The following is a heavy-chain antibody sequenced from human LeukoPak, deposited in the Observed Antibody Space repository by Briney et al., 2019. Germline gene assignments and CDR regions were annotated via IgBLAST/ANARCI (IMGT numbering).Heavy chain of an antibody. Sequence: GRSLRLSCAASGFTFSSYGMHWVRQAPGKGLEWVAVIWYDGSNKYYADSVKGRFTISRDNSKNALYLQMSSLRAEDTAVYYCARSYYYDSSHTVDYWGQGTLVTVSS. J-gene: IGHJ4*02. CDR2: IWYDGSNK. V-gene: IGHV3-33*01. D-gene: IGHD3-22*01. CDR1: GFTFSSYG. CDR3: ARSYYYDSSHTVDY.